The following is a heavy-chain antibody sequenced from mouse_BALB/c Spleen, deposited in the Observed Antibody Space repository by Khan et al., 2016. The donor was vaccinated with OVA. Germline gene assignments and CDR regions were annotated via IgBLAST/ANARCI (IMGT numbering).Heavy chain of an antibody. V-gene: IGHV2-6-1*01. J-gene: IGHJ4*01. CDR1: GFSLTNYG. D-gene: IGHD2-10*01. CDR2: IWHDGNT. Sequence: QVQLKESGPGLVAPSQSLSITCTISGFSLTNYGVHWVRQPPGKGLEWLVVIWHDGNTAYNSALKSRLTISKDNSKSQVFLKMNSLQTDDTAMYFCARQPYYHYNIMDYWGQGTSVTVSP. CDR3: ARQPYYHYNIMDY.